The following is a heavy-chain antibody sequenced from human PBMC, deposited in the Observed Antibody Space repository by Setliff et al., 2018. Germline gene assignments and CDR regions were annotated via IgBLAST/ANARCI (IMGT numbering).Heavy chain of an antibody. V-gene: IGHV4-4*07. J-gene: IGHJ6*02. CDR3: ARGPDLTAVGATYFYGMDV. CDR1: GGSVTESF. D-gene: IGHD6-19*01. CDR2: MIVSGGA. Sequence: SETLSLTCTVSGGSVTESFWSWIRQPAGRGLEWIGRMIVSGGADYNPSLKSRVTMSVDSPNNKFSLNPSSVSAADTAVYYCARGPDLTAVGATYFYGMDVWGQGATVTVSS.